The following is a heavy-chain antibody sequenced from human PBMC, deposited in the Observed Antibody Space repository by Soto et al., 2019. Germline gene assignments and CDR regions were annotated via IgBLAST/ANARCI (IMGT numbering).Heavy chain of an antibody. CDR2: IDWDDDK. V-gene: IGHV2-70*04. D-gene: IGHD6-13*01. CDR3: ARSIVADGNRWFDP. J-gene: IGHJ5*02. Sequence: SGPTLVNPTQTLTLTCTFSGFSLSTSGMRVSWIRQPPGKALEWLARIDWDDDKLYSTSLKTRLTISKDTSKNQVVLTMTNMDPVDTATYYSARSIVADGNRWFDPWGQGTLVTVSS. CDR1: GFSLSTSGMR.